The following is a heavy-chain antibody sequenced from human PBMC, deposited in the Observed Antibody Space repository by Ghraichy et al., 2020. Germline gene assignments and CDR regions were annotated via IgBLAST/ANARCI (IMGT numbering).Heavy chain of an antibody. Sequence: SETLSLTCAVYGGSFSGYYWSWIRQPPGKGLEWIGEINHSGSTNYNPSLKSRVTISVDTSKNQFSLKLSSVTAADTAVYYCARGLQNDYWGQGTLVTVSS. CDR2: INHSGST. CDR1: GGSFSGYY. J-gene: IGHJ4*02. CDR3: ARGLQNDY. V-gene: IGHV4-34*01.